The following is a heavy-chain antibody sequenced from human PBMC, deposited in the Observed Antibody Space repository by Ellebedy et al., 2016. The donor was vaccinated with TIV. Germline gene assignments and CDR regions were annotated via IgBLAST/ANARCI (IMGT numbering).Heavy chain of an antibody. Sequence: SGPTLVKPTQTLTLTCTFSGFSLSTSGVGVGWIRQPPGKALEWLALIYWDDDKRYSPSLKSRLTITKDTSKNQVVLTMTNMDPVDTATYYCARIEYGDYGRNNWFDPWGQGTLVTVSS. CDR1: GFSLSTSGVG. CDR2: IYWDDDK. CDR3: ARIEYGDYGRNNWFDP. V-gene: IGHV2-5*02. J-gene: IGHJ5*02. D-gene: IGHD4-17*01.